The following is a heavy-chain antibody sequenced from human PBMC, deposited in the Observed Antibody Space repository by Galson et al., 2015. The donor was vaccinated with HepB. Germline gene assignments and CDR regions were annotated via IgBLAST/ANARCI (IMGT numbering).Heavy chain of an antibody. CDR2: FDPEDGET. CDR3: ARDHQYPAVKGLGSSWYLAFDI. V-gene: IGHV1-24*01. J-gene: IGHJ3*02. Sequence: SVKVSCKVSGYTLTELSMHWVRQAPGKGLEWMGGFDPEDGETIYAQKFQGRVTMTEDTSTDTAYMELSSLRSEDTAVYYCARDHQYPAVKGLGSSWYLAFDIWGQGAMVTVSS. CDR1: GYTLTELS. D-gene: IGHD6-13*01.